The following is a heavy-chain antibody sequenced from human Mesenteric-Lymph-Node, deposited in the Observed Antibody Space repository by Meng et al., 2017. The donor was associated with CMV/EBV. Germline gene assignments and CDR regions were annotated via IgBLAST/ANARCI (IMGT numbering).Heavy chain of an antibody. CDR1: GYTFTSYG. CDR2: ISAYNGNT. V-gene: IGHV1-18*01. CDR3: AREGRGNYFDY. Sequence: ASVKVSCKASGYTFTSYGISWVRQAPGQGLEWMGWISAYNGNTNYAQKLQGRVTMTTDTSTSTSYMELRILRSDDAAVYYCAREGRGNYFDYWGQGTLVTVSS. J-gene: IGHJ4*02. D-gene: IGHD3-10*01.